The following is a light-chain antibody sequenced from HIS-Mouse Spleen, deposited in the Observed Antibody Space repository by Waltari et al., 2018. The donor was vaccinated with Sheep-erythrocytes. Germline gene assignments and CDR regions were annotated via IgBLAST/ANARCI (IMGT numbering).Light chain of an antibody. CDR1: CSDVGCYDS. J-gene: IGLJ1*01. V-gene: IGLV2-11*01. Sequence: QSALTQPRSVSGSPGQSVTISCPGTCSDVGCYDSVYWYQQHPGKAPKLMIYDVSKRPSGVPDRFSGSKSGNTASLTISGLQAEDEADYYCCSYAGSYNHVFATGTKVTVL. CDR3: CSYAGSYNHV. CDR2: DVS.